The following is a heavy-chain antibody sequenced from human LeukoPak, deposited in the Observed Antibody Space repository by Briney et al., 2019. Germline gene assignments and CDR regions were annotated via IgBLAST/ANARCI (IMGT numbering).Heavy chain of an antibody. Sequence: PGGSLRLSCAASGFTFSSNGMSWVRQAPGKGLEWVSTITGSGGNTYYAASVKGRFTISRDNSKNTLYLQMNSLRAEDTAVYYCAKAYGSGVPTLFDYWGQGTLVTVSS. CDR1: GFTFSSNG. V-gene: IGHV3-23*01. CDR3: AKAYGSGVPTLFDY. CDR2: ITGSGGNT. J-gene: IGHJ4*02. D-gene: IGHD3-10*01.